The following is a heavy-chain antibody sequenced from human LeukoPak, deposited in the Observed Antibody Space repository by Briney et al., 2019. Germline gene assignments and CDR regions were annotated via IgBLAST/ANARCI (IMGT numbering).Heavy chain of an antibody. Sequence: GGSLRLSCAASGFTLGTYWMSWVRQAPGKGLEWVAVIWYDGSNKYYADSVKGRFTISRDNSKNTLYLQMNSLRAEDTAVYYCARDEDSSGWQSFDYWGQGTLVTVSS. CDR1: GFTLGTYW. J-gene: IGHJ4*02. D-gene: IGHD6-19*01. V-gene: IGHV3-33*08. CDR3: ARDEDSSGWQSFDY. CDR2: IWYDGSNK.